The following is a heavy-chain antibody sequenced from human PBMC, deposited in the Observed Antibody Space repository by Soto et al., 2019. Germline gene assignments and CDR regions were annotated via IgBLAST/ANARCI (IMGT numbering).Heavy chain of an antibody. CDR1: GFTFSRHW. V-gene: IGHV3-74*01. J-gene: IGHJ4*02. Sequence: EVLLVESGGGLVQPGGSLRLSCAASGFTFSRHWMHWVRQPPGKRPVWVSRINTDGSDTIYADAVKGRFTISRDTAKNTLSLQVTSLRAEDTAVYYCVRDGDYGDYFDYWGQGTLVTVSA. D-gene: IGHD4-17*01. CDR3: VRDGDYGDYFDY. CDR2: INTDGSDT.